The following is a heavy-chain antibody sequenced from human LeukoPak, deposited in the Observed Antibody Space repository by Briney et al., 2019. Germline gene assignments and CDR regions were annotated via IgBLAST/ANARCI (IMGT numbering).Heavy chain of an antibody. J-gene: IGHJ4*02. CDR3: AKGSNRGVATTDY. D-gene: IGHD5-12*01. Sequence: GRSLRLSCAASGFTFSSYGMHWVRQAPGKGLDWVAVISYDGSNKYYADSVEGRFTISRDNSKNTLFLQMNSLRAEDTAVYYCAKGSNRGVATTDYWGQGTLVTVSS. CDR2: ISYDGSNK. CDR1: GFTFSSYG. V-gene: IGHV3-30*18.